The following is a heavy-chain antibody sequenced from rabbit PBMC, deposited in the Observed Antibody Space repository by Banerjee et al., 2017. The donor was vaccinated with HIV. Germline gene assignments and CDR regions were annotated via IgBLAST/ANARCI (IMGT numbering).Heavy chain of an antibody. CDR3: VRDYGGYGDASYFNL. Sequence: QSLEESGGDLVKPGASLTLTCKASGFSFSSGYWICWVRQAPGKGLEWIACNDAGSSGSTDSASWAKGRFTISKTASTTVTLKMTSLTAADTATYFCVRDYGGYGDASYFNLWAQGPSSPS. J-gene: IGHJ4*01. V-gene: IGHV1S40*01. CDR2: NDAGSSGST. CDR1: GFSFSSGYW. D-gene: IGHD6-1*01.